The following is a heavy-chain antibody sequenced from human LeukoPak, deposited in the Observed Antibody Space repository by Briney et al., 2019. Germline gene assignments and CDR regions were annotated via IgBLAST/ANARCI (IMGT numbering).Heavy chain of an antibody. CDR2: IYSGGST. V-gene: IGHV3-53*01. Sequence: GGSLRLSCAASGFTVSSNYMNWVRQAPGKGLEWVSVIYSGGSTYYADSVKGRSTISRDHAKNSLYRQMNSLRAEDTAVYYCAHENGYSNWFDPWGQGTLVTVSS. D-gene: IGHD1-26*01. J-gene: IGHJ5*02. CDR1: GFTVSSNY. CDR3: AHENGYSNWFDP.